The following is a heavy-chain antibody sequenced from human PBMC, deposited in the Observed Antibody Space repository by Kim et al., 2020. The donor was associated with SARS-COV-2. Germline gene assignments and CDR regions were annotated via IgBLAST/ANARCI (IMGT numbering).Heavy chain of an antibody. J-gene: IGHJ6*02. D-gene: IGHD5-12*01. CDR3: ARRSPPARYNGMDV. Sequence: ANSVRGRFVVSRDNAKTSLYLQMSNLRAEDTAVYYCARRSPPARYNGMDVWGQGTTVTVSS. V-gene: IGHV3-21*01.